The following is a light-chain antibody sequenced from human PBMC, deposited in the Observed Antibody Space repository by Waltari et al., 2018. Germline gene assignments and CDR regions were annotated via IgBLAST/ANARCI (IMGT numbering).Light chain of an antibody. CDR3: QHYLRLPVT. CDR1: GSVSRA. J-gene: IGKJ1*01. V-gene: IGKV3-20*01. Sequence: EIVLTQSPGTLSLSVGERATVACRASGSVSRALAWYQQKPGQAPRLRIYGASTRATGIPDRLSGSGSGTDFSLTISRLEPDDFAVYYCQHYLRLPVTFGQGTTVEI. CDR2: GAS.